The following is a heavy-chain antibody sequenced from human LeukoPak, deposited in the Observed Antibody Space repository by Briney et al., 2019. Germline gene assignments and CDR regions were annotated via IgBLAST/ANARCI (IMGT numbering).Heavy chain of an antibody. Sequence: GRSLRLSCAASGFTFDDYAMHWVRQAPGKGLEWVSGISWNSGSIGYADSVEGRFTISRDNAKNSLYLQMNSLRAEDTALYYCAKDISWAYYYGMDVWGQGTTVTVSS. CDR2: ISWNSGSI. CDR1: GFTFDDYA. D-gene: IGHD2-15*01. CDR3: AKDISWAYYYGMDV. J-gene: IGHJ6*02. V-gene: IGHV3-9*01.